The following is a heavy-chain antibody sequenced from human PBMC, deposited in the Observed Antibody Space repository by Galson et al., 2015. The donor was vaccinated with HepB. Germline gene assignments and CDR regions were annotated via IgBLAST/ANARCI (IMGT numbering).Heavy chain of an antibody. D-gene: IGHD3-22*01. CDR1: GFTFSSYG. Sequence: LRLSCAASGFTFSSYGMHWVRQAPGKGLEWVAFIRYDGSNKYYADSVKGRFTISRDNSKNTLYLQMNSLRAEDTAVYYCAKLPITMIVVVTSRFSQDIDYWGQGTLVTVSS. CDR3: AKLPITMIVVVTSRFSQDIDY. J-gene: IGHJ4*02. CDR2: IRYDGSNK. V-gene: IGHV3-30*02.